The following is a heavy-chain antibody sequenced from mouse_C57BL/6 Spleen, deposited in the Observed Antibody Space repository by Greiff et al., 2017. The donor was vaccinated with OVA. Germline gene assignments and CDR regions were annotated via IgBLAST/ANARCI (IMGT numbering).Heavy chain of an antibody. V-gene: IGHV1-50*01. Sequence: QVQLKQPGAELVKPGASVKLSCKASGYTFTSYWMQWVKQRPGQGLEWIGEIDPSDSYTNYNQKFKGKATLTVDTSSSTAYMQRSSLTSEDSAVYYCASPDYYGSSPVAYWGQGTLVTVSA. D-gene: IGHD1-1*01. CDR2: IDPSDSYT. CDR1: GYTFTSYW. CDR3: ASPDYYGSSPVAY. J-gene: IGHJ3*01.